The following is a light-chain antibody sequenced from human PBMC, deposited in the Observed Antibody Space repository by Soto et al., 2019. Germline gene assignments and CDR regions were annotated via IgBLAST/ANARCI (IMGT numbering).Light chain of an antibody. J-gene: IGLJ3*02. CDR1: NSDVGGYDY. CDR2: EVS. V-gene: IGLV2-14*01. CDR3: SSYTSSTTLGV. Sequence: QSALTQPASVSGSPGQSITISCTGTNSDVGGYDYVSWYQQHPGKAPKLMIYEVSHRPSGVSNRFSGSRSGNTASLTISGLQAEHEADYYCSSYTSSTTLGVFGGGTKLTVL.